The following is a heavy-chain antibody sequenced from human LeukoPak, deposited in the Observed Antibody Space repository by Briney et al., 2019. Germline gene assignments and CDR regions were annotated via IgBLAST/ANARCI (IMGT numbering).Heavy chain of an antibody. J-gene: IGHJ4*02. V-gene: IGHV1-18*01. D-gene: IGHD3-9*01. Sequence: ASVKVSCTASGYTFTSYGISWVRQAPGQGLEWMGWISAYNGNTNYAQKLQGRVTMTTDTSTSTAYMELRSLRSDDTAVYYCARSLARYYDILTGPGDYWGQGTLVTVSS. CDR1: GYTFTSYG. CDR2: ISAYNGNT. CDR3: ARSLARYYDILTGPGDY.